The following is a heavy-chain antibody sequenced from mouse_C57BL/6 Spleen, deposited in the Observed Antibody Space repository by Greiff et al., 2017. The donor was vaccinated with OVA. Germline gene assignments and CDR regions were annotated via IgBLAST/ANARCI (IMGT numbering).Heavy chain of an antibody. D-gene: IGHD2-12*01. V-gene: IGHV1-52*01. CDR1: GYTFTSYW. CDR3: ARSGCYDVYYFDY. Sequence: QVQLQQPGAELVRPGSSVKLSCKASGYTFTSYWMHWVKQRPMQGLEWIGNIDPSDSETHYNQKFKDKATLTVDKSSSTAYMQLSSLTSEDSAVYYCARSGCYDVYYFDYWGQGTTLTVSS. CDR2: IDPSDSET. J-gene: IGHJ2*01.